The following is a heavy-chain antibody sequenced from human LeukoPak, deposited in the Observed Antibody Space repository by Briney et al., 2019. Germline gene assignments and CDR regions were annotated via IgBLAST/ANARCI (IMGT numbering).Heavy chain of an antibody. J-gene: IGHJ4*02. V-gene: IGHV5-51*07. Sequence: GESLKISCKGSGYSLTNFWIGWVHQMPGKGLEWMGIIYPGDSDTRYSPSFQGQVTISADKSITTAYLHWSSLKVSDTAMYYCARLPLQVGPLDFWGQGTLVTVSS. CDR1: GYSLTNFW. CDR3: ARLPLQVGPLDF. CDR2: IYPGDSDT.